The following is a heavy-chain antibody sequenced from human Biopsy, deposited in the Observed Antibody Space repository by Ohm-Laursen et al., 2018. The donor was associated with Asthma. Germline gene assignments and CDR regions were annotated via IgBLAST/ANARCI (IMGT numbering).Heavy chain of an antibody. J-gene: IGHJ4*02. D-gene: IGHD2-2*01. CDR2: INSVFGTT. Sequence: SVTVSCKSLGGTFNTYVIGWVRQAPGQGLEWMGGINSVFGTTTYPQKFQDRVTITTDDSTSTVYMELSSLRSEDTAVYYCARKAGSCISRTCYSLDFWGQGTLVTVSS. CDR3: ARKAGSCISRTCYSLDF. CDR1: GGTFNTYV. V-gene: IGHV1-69*05.